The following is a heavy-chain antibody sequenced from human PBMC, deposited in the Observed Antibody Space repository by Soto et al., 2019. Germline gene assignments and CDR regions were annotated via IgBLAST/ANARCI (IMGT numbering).Heavy chain of an antibody. V-gene: IGHV3-23*01. CDR1: GFTFSNSA. Sequence: EGHLLESGGGLVQPGGSLRLSCTASGFTFSNSAMIWVRQAPGQGLEWVASISENGGSRGGTYYADSVKGRFTISRNNSKSTLYLQVGSLTGADTAVYYCASAKAVVVAALGIWGQGTMVTVSS. D-gene: IGHD2-21*01. CDR2: ISENGGSRGGT. CDR3: ASAKAVVVAALGI. J-gene: IGHJ3*02.